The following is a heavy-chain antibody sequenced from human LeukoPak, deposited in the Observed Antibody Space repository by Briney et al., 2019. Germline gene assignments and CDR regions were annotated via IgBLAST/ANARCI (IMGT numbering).Heavy chain of an antibody. Sequence: GGSLRLSCAASGFPFCGYGMSWVRQAPGKGLEWVSPVSGGAENTNYADSVKGRHTISRDNSKNTLYLQMNSLRVEDTAVYYCARDVPPNGVVEGAMFDCWGQGTPVTVSS. J-gene: IGHJ4*02. CDR1: GFPFCGYG. CDR2: VSGGAENT. CDR3: ARDVPPNGVVEGAMFDC. D-gene: IGHD2-2*01. V-gene: IGHV3-23*01.